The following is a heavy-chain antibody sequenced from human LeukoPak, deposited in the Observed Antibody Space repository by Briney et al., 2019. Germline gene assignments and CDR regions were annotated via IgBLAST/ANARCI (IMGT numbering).Heavy chain of an antibody. J-gene: IGHJ4*02. CDR3: VRDFRSADY. V-gene: IGHV3-23*01. Sequence: PGGSLRLSCAASGFTFSSYVMSWARQAPGKGLEWVSTFIESDGRTFYADSVKGRFTISRDNSKNTLFLQMNSLRVEDTAVYYCVRDFRSADYWGQGTLVTVSS. CDR2: FIESDGRT. CDR1: GFTFSSYV.